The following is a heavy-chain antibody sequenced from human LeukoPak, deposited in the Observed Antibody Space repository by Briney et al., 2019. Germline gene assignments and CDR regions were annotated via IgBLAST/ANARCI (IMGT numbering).Heavy chain of an antibody. CDR3: ARHYHSSGWYGNWFDP. Sequence: GESLKISCQGSGYRFTSYWIGWVRQMPGKGLEWMGIIYPGDSDTRYSPSFQGQVTISADKSISTAYLQCSSLKASDTAMYYCARHYHSSGWYGNWFDPWGQGTLVTVSS. J-gene: IGHJ5*02. V-gene: IGHV5-51*01. CDR2: IYPGDSDT. D-gene: IGHD6-19*01. CDR1: GYRFTSYW.